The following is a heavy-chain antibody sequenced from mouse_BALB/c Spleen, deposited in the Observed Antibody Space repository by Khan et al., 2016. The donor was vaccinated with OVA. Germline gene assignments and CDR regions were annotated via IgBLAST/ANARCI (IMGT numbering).Heavy chain of an antibody. J-gene: IGHJ3*01. CDR1: GYIFTNYG. CDR2: INTYTGEP. D-gene: IGHD1-1*01. V-gene: IGHV9-3-1*01. CDR3: ARGAFYYGSGKNALFAY. Sequence: QIQLVQSGPELKKPGETVKISCKASGYIFTNYGMNWVKQAPGQGLKWMGWINTYTGEPTYADDFRGRFAFSLETSASTAYLQINNLTNEDTATYFCARGAFYYGSGKNALFAYWGQGTLVTVSA.